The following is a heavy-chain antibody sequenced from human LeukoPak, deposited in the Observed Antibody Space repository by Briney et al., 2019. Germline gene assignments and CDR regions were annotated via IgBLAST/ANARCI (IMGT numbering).Heavy chain of an antibody. V-gene: IGHV1-69*05. D-gene: IGHD2-21*01. CDR2: IIPIFGTA. Sequence: SVKVSCKASGGTFSSYAISWVRQAPGQGLEWMGGIIPIFGTANYAQKFQGRVTITTDESTSTAYMELSSLRSEDTAVYYCASLVVIAIPSAFDIWGQGTMVTVSS. CDR1: GGTFSSYA. J-gene: IGHJ3*02. CDR3: ASLVVIAIPSAFDI.